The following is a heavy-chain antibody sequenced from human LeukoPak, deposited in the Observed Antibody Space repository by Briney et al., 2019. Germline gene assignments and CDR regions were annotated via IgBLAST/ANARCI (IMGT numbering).Heavy chain of an antibody. Sequence: GSPRPSCAALGFNFSKALIRRVRQAPGEGVEWGGRIKSKTDGGTTDYAAPVKGRFTISRDDSKNTLYLQMNSLKTEDTAVYYCTTVSWLVPDYWGQGTLVTVSS. CDR3: TTVSWLVPDY. D-gene: IGHD6-19*01. J-gene: IGHJ4*02. V-gene: IGHV3-15*01. CDR1: GFNFSKAL. CDR2: IKSKTDGGTT.